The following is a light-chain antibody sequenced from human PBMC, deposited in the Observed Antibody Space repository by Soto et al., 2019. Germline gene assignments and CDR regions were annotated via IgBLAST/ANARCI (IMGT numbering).Light chain of an antibody. CDR3: QQRKNWPPIT. CDR2: DSS. Sequence: EIELTQSPATLSLSPGETATLSCRASQNVDKFLAWYQQRPGQPPRLLIFDSSNRATGVPVRFSGSRSGTVFTLTIGSLEPEDSAVYYCQQRKNWPPITFGQGTKVDIK. CDR1: QNVDKF. V-gene: IGKV3-11*01. J-gene: IGKJ1*01.